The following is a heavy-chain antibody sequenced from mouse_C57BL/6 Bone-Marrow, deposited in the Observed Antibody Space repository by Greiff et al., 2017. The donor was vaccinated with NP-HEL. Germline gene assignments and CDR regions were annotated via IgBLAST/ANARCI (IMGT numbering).Heavy chain of an antibody. CDR2: INPGSGGT. D-gene: IGHD2-5*01. J-gene: IGHJ3*01. CDR3: ARSGSNKGAY. Sequence: QVQLQQSGAELVRPGTSVKVSCKASGYAFTTYLIEWVKQRPGQGLEWIGVINPGSGGTNYNEKVKGKATLTADKSSSTAYMQLSSLTSEDSAVYFCARSGSNKGAYWGQGTLVTVSA. CDR1: GYAFTTYL. V-gene: IGHV1-54*01.